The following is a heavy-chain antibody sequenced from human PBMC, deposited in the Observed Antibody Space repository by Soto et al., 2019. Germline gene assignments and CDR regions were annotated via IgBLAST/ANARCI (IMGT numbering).Heavy chain of an antibody. V-gene: IGHV1-18*04. D-gene: IGHD3-22*01. CDR2: ISAYNGNT. CDR1: GYTFTSYG. Sequence: GASVKVSCKASGYTFTSYGISWVRQAPGQGLEWMGWISAYNGNTNYAQKLQGRVTMTTDTSTRTDYMELRSLRSDDTAVYYCARKYYDSSGYYDXWGQGTLVTVSX. J-gene: IGHJ4*02. CDR3: ARKYYDSSGYYDX.